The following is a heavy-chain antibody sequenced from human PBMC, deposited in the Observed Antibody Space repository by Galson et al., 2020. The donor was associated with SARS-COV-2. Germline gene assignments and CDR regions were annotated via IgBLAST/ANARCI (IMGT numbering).Heavy chain of an antibody. CDR1: GFTFSSYA. D-gene: IGHD3-22*01. J-gene: IGHJ3*02. CDR3: ARDIGPTYYYDSSGYYNAFDI. CDR2: ISYDGSNK. Sequence: GESLKISCAASGFTFSSYAMHWVRQAPGKGLEWVAVISYDGSNKYYADSVKGRFTISRDNAKNSLYLQMNSLRAEDTAVYYCARDIGPTYYYDSSGYYNAFDIWGQGTMVTVSS. V-gene: IGHV3-30-3*01.